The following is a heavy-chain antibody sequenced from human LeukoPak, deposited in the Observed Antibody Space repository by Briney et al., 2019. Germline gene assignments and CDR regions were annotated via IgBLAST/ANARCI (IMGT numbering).Heavy chain of an antibody. CDR3: ARDAAYYYDSSGYYPGAFDI. V-gene: IGHV1-2*02. CDR1: GYTFTGYY. CDR2: INPNSGGT. D-gene: IGHD3-22*01. J-gene: IGHJ3*02. Sequence: GASVKVSCKASGYTFTGYYMHWVRQAPGQGLEWMGWINPNSGGTNYAQKFQGRVTMTRDTSISTAYMELSRLRSDDTAVYYCARDAAYYYDSSGYYPGAFDIWGQGTMVTVSS.